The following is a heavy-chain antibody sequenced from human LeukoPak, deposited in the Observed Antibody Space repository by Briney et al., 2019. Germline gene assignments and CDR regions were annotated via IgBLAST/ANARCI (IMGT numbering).Heavy chain of an antibody. V-gene: IGHV1-18*01. CDR2: ISAYNGNT. CDR1: GYTFTSYG. J-gene: IGHJ4*02. D-gene: IGHD1-26*01. CDR3: ARDQFLQVGATDYYFDY. Sequence: VASVKVSCKASGYTFTSYGISWVRQAPGQGLEWMGWISAYNGNTNYAQKLQGRVTMTTDTSTSTAYMELRSLRSDDTAVYYCARDQFLQVGATDYYFDYWGQGTLVTVSS.